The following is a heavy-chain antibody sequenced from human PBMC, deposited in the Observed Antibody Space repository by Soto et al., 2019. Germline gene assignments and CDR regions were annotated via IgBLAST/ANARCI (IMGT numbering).Heavy chain of an antibody. CDR1: GFSFSSYA. V-gene: IGHV3-23*01. CDR3: AKKDPMTAHDY. Sequence: EVHLLESGGGVVQPGGSLKLSCAASGFSFSSYAMSWVRQAPGKGLEWVSTIRDSGGSTYCADSVKGRFTISRDDSRNTLFLQMNSLRGDDTAVYYCAKKDPMTAHDYWGQGALVTVST. J-gene: IGHJ4*02. CDR2: IRDSGGST. D-gene: IGHD2-15*01.